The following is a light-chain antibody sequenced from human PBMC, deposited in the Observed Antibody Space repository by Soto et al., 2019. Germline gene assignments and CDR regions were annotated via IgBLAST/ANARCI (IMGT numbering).Light chain of an antibody. CDR1: SSKIGTNT. CDR2: SNN. Sequence: QSVLTQPPSASGTPGQRVTISCSGGSSKIGTNTVNWYQQLPGTAPKLLIYSNNQRPSGVPDRFSGSKSGTSASLAISGFQSEDEADYYCAAWDDSLNGYVFGTGTKVTVL. CDR3: AAWDDSLNGYV. J-gene: IGLJ1*01. V-gene: IGLV1-44*01.